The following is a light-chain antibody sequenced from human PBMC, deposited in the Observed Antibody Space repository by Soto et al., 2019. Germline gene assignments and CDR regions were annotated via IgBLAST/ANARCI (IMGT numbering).Light chain of an antibody. CDR1: QGISSY. Sequence: DIQLTQSPSFLSASVGDRVTITCRASQGISSYLAWYQQKPGTAPQLLIYAASTLQSGVPSRFSGSGSGTEFTLTISSLQPEFFATYYCQQLHSNPYTFGQGTKVDIK. J-gene: IGKJ2*01. V-gene: IGKV1-9*01. CDR2: AAS. CDR3: QQLHSNPYT.